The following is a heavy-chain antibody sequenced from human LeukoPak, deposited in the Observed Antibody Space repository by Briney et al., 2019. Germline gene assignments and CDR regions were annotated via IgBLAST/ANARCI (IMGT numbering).Heavy chain of an antibody. Sequence: GASVKVSCTASGYTFTSYAMNWVRQAPGQGLEWMGWINTNTGNPTYAQGFTGRFVFSLDTSVSTAYLQISSLKAEDTAVYYCARDPLYQLPHYYYYGMDVWGQGTTVTVSS. CDR3: ARDPLYQLPHYYYYGMDV. V-gene: IGHV7-4-1*02. J-gene: IGHJ6*02. D-gene: IGHD2-2*01. CDR1: GYTFTSYA. CDR2: INTNTGNP.